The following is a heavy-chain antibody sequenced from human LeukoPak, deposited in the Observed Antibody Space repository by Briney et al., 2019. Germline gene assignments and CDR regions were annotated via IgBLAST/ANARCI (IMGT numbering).Heavy chain of an antibody. J-gene: IGHJ3*02. CDR1: GGSISSGGYY. CDR2: IYHSGST. Sequence: PSETLSLTCTVSGGSISSGGYYWSWLRQHPGKGLEWIGYIYHSGSTYYNPSLKSRVTISVDTSKNQFSLKLSSVTAADTAVYYCARDGYSSSSGDAFDIWGQGTMVTVSS. V-gene: IGHV4-31*03. CDR3: ARDGYSSSSGDAFDI. D-gene: IGHD6-6*01.